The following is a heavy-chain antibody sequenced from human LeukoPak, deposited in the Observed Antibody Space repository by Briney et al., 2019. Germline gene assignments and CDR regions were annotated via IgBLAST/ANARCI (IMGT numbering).Heavy chain of an antibody. CDR2: IKQDGSEK. CDR1: GFTFSSYW. CDR3: ARVFWGRSGYHFEY. D-gene: IGHD3-22*01. V-gene: IGHV3-7*04. J-gene: IGHJ4*02. Sequence: GGSLRLSCAASGFTFSSYWMSWVRQAPGKGLEWVANIKQDGSEKYYVDSVKGRFTISRDNAKSSLFLQMNSLRAEDTAVYYCARVFWGRSGYHFEYWGQGTLVTVSS.